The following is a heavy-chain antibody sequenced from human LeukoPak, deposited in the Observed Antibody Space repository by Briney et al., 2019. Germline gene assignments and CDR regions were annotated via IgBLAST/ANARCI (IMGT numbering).Heavy chain of an antibody. D-gene: IGHD4-23*01. CDR1: GFTFSSYE. CDR2: ITSSGSTI. Sequence: GGSLRLSCAASGFTFSSYEMNWVRQAPGKGLEWVSYITSSGSTIYYADSVKGRFTISRDNSKNTLYLQMNSLRAEDTAVYYCAREGGDLRWKNRFDLWGQGTLVTVSS. V-gene: IGHV3-48*03. J-gene: IGHJ4*02. CDR3: AREGGDLRWKNRFDL.